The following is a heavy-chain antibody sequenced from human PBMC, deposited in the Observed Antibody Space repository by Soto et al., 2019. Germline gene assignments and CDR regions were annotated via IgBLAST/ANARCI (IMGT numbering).Heavy chain of an antibody. D-gene: IGHD2-8*01. CDR1: GYTFSNFG. CDR2: ISPYNGNT. J-gene: IGHJ4*02. Sequence: QVQLVQSGGEVEKPGASVKVSCKASGYTFSNFGLSWVRQAPGQGLELMGWISPYNGNTNYAQKLQGRLTMTTDTSTSTAYMELRSLRSDDTAVYYCARDRLGVSVTGGGFDSWGQGTLVTVSS. CDR3: ARDRLGVSVTGGGFDS. V-gene: IGHV1-18*01.